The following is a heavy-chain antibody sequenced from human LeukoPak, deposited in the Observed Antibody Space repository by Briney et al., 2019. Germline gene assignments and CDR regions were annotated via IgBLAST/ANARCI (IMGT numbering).Heavy chain of an antibody. D-gene: IGHD1-26*01. J-gene: IGHJ4*02. CDR3: ARVIVGATSGDY. V-gene: IGHV1-69*05. Sequence: SVKVSCKASGGTFSSYAISWVRQAPGQGLEWMGGIIPIFGTANYAQSLQGRVTMTTDTSTSTAYMELRSLRSDDTAVYYCARVIVGATSGDYWGQGTLVTVSS. CDR2: IIPIFGTA. CDR1: GGTFSSYA.